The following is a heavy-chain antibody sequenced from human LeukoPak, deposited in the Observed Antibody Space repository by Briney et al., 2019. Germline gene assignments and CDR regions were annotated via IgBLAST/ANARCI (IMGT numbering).Heavy chain of an antibody. V-gene: IGHV3-53*01. J-gene: IGHJ4*02. D-gene: IGHD6-19*01. Sequence: GGSLRLSCAASAFTVSTNYMSWVRQAPGKGLEWASIIYSDGNTYYADSAKGRFTISRDNSKNTLYLQMNSLRAEDTAVYYCARAHTSGWGYYFDYWGQGTLVTVSS. CDR3: ARAHTSGWGYYFDY. CDR2: IYSDGNT. CDR1: AFTVSTNY.